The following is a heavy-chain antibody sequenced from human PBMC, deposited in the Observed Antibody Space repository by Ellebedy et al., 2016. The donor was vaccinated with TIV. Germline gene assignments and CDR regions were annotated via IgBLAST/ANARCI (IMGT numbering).Heavy chain of an antibody. D-gene: IGHD5-12*01. Sequence: GESLKISCKGSGYSFISYWIGWVRQMPGKGLEWMGIIYPGDSDTRYSPSFQGQVTISDDKSISTAYLQLNSLKASDTAMYYCARRPSYEDDACDIWGQGTMVTVSS. CDR1: GYSFISYW. J-gene: IGHJ3*02. V-gene: IGHV5-51*01. CDR2: IYPGDSDT. CDR3: ARRPSYEDDACDI.